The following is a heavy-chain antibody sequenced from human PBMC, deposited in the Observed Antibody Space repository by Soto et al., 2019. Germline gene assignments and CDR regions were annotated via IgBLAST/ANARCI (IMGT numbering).Heavy chain of an antibody. J-gene: IGHJ4*02. CDR3: ARDRGSGWWEPFDY. D-gene: IGHD6-19*01. CDR1: GFTFSSYG. CDR2: IWYEGSNK. Sequence: QVQLVESGGGVVQPGRSLRLSCAASGFTFSSYGMHWVRQAPGKGLEWVAGIWYEGSNKYYADSVKGRFTITRDNSKNALDLQINSLRAEDTAVYYCARDRGSGWWEPFDYWGQGTLVTVSS. V-gene: IGHV3-33*01.